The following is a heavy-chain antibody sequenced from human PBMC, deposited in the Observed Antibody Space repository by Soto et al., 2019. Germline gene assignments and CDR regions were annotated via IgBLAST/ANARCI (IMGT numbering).Heavy chain of an antibody. Sequence: SETLSLTCTVSGGSISSYYWSWIRQPPGKGLEWIGYIYYSGSTNYNPSLKSRVTISVDTSKNQFSLKLSSVTAADTAVYYCARDLGGGSSVRPYRMDVWGQGTTVTVSS. J-gene: IGHJ6*02. D-gene: IGHD6-6*01. CDR1: GGSISSYY. CDR2: IYYSGST. V-gene: IGHV4-59*01. CDR3: ARDLGGGSSVRPYRMDV.